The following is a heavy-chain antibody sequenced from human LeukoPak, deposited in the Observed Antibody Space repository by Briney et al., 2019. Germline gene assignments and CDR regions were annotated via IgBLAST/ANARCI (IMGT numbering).Heavy chain of an antibody. CDR1: GFTFSSYW. J-gene: IGHJ3*02. D-gene: IGHD3-22*01. Sequence: GGSLRLSCAASGFTFSSYWMHWVCQAPGKWLVWVSRINSDGSSTSYADSVKGRFTISRDNAKNTLYLQMNSLRAEDTAVYYCATKGIVVVIDDAFDIWGQGTMVTVSS. CDR2: INSDGSST. V-gene: IGHV3-74*01. CDR3: ATKGIVVVIDDAFDI.